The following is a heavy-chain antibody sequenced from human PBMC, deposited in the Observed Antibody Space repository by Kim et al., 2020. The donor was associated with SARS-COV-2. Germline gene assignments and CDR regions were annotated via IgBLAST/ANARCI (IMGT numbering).Heavy chain of an antibody. J-gene: IGHJ4*02. CDR3: ATSLHYYDTNGFYPYYFDS. CDR1: GFKFSTFG. V-gene: IGHV3-30*03. CDR2: ISSDGSKK. Sequence: GGSLRLSCAASGFKFSTFGMHWVRQTPGKGLGWVALISSDGSKKYYADSVKGRFTISRDNFRNRLYLQMDSLRAEDTAVYYCATSLHYYDTNGFYPYYFDSWGQGTLVTLSS. D-gene: IGHD3-22*01.